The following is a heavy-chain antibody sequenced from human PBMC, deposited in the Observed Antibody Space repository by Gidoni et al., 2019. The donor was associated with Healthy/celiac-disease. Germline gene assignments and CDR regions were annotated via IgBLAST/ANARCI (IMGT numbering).Heavy chain of an antibody. CDR3: AKDYNYGDYGYFQH. CDR1: GFPFDDYA. J-gene: IGHJ1*01. V-gene: IGHV3-9*01. D-gene: IGHD4-17*01. Sequence: EVQLVESGGGLVQPGRSLRLSCAASGFPFDDYAMHWVRQAPGKGLEWVSGISWNSGSIGYADSVKGRFTISRDNAKNSLYLQMNSLRAEDTALYYCAKDYNYGDYGYFQHWGQGTLVTVSS. CDR2: ISWNSGSI.